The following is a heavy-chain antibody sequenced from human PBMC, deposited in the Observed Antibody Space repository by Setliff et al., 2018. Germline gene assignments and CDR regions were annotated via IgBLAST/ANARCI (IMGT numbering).Heavy chain of an antibody. J-gene: IGHJ6*03. Sequence: PSETLSLTCAVSGYSINSGYYWGWIRQSPGKGLEWIGSIYRDGNTYYNPSLRSRVTISVYTSKNQFSLNLSSVTAADTAVYYCARDGYGDDWNTFVDVYYYYMDVWGKGTTVTVSS. V-gene: IGHV4-38-2*02. D-gene: IGHD5-18*01. CDR2: IYRDGNT. CDR3: ARDGYGDDWNTFVDVYYYYMDV. CDR1: GYSINSGYY.